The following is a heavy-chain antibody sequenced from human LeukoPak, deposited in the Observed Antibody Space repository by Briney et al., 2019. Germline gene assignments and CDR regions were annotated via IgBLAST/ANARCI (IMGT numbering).Heavy chain of an antibody. CDR1: GFTFSSYW. J-gene: IGHJ4*02. Sequence: GGSLRLSCAASGFTFSSYWMSWVRQAPGKGLEWVANIKHDGSEKYYVDSVKGRFTISRDNAKNSLYLQMNSLRAEDTAVYYWARAAHYEFWSGPPDYWGQGTLV. CDR2: IKHDGSEK. D-gene: IGHD3-3*01. CDR3: ARAAHYEFWSGPPDY. V-gene: IGHV3-7*01.